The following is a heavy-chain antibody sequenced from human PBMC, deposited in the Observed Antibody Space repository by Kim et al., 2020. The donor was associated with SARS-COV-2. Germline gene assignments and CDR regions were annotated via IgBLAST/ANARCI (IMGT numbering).Heavy chain of an antibody. CDR3: AKDGAYSSASWGVDH. V-gene: IGHV3-30*18. Sequence: GGSLRLSCEASGFIFRNYAMHWVRQAPGKGLEWVAIILYDGKNKYYADSMKGQFTISRDNSKSTLYLQMNNLRAEDTAVYYCAKDGAYSSASWGVDHWGQGTPVTVSS. CDR1: GFIFRNYA. CDR2: ILYDGKNK. D-gene: IGHD6-6*01. J-gene: IGHJ5*02.